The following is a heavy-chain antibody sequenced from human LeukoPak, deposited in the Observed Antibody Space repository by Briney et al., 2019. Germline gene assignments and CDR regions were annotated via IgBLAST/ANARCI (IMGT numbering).Heavy chain of an antibody. CDR1: GYTFTGYY. CDR2: INPDSGGT. D-gene: IGHD6-13*01. V-gene: IGHV1-2*02. CDR3: ARIRNRIAAAGTGYYGY. Sequence: GASVKVSCKASGYTFTGYYMHWVRQAPGQGLEWMGWINPDSGGTNYAQKFQGRVTMTRDTSISTAYMELSRLRSDDTAVYYCARIRNRIAAAGTGYYGYWGQGTLVTVSS. J-gene: IGHJ4*02.